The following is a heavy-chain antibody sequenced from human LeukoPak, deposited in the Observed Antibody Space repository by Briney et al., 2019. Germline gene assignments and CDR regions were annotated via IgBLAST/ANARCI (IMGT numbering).Heavy chain of an antibody. CDR3: ASISGSYSDAFDI. V-gene: IGHV1-69*13. CDR1: GGTFSSYA. J-gene: IGHJ3*02. CDR2: IIPIFGTA. Sequence: ASVKVSCKASGGTFSSYAISWVRQAPGQGLEWMGGIIPIFGTANYAQKFQGRVTITADESTSTAYMELSSLRSEDTAVYYCASISGSYSDAFDIWGQGTMVTVSS. D-gene: IGHD1-26*01.